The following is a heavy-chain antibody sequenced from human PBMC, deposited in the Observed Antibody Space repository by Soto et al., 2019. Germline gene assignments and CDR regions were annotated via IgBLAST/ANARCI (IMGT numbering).Heavy chain of an antibody. V-gene: IGHV1-69*06. Sequence: QVQVVQSGAEVKKPGSSVKISCKASGRIFSSFPTSWVRQVPGQGLEWMGGVISASGSVTYAPKFQGRVTMTAVNSAGIGYMELTSVTSEDTAIYYCARVASRDAYCYVLDQWGPGTMVTVSS. CDR1: GRIFSSFP. CDR3: ARVASRDAYCYVLDQ. D-gene: IGHD2-2*01. CDR2: VISASGSV. J-gene: IGHJ3*01.